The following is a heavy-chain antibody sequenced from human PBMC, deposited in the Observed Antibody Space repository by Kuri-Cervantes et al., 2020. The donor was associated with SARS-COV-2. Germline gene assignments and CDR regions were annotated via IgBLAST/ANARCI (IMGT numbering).Heavy chain of an antibody. CDR2: IRYDGSNK. CDR3: AKPKPTFIVVPAASYYYMDV. V-gene: IGHV3-30*02. Sequence: GGSLRLSCAASGFTFSSYGMHWVRQAPGKGLEWVAFIRYDGSNKYYADSVKGRFTISRDNSKNTLYLQMNSLRAEDTAVYYCAKPKPTFIVVPAASYYYMDVWGKGTTVTVSS. CDR1: GFTFSSYG. D-gene: IGHD2-2*01. J-gene: IGHJ6*03.